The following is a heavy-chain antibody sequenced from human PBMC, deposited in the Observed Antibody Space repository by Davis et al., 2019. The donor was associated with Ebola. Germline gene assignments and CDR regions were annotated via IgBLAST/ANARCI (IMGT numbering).Heavy chain of an antibody. CDR1: GASSSGYY. V-gene: IGHV4-34*01. Sequence: SETLSLTCAVYGASSSGYYWTWIRQPPGKGLEWIGEINHRGGSNYNPSLKSRVTISEDRSRNQFSLKLTSVTAADTAVYYCARLDYYYYGMDVWGQGTTVTVSS. J-gene: IGHJ6*02. CDR3: ARLDYYYYGMDV. CDR2: INHRGGS.